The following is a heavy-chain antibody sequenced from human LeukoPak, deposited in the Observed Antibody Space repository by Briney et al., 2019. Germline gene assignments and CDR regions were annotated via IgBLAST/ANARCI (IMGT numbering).Heavy chain of an antibody. J-gene: IGHJ6*02. CDR3: ARDRRSSSWFPNYYYYGMDV. CDR1: GFTFSSYA. V-gene: IGHV3-30-3*01. CDR2: ISYDGSNR. D-gene: IGHD6-13*01. Sequence: RGSLRLSCAASGFTFSSYAMHWVRQAPGKGLGSVAVISYDGSNRYYADSVKGRFTISRDNSKNTLYLQVNSLRTEDTAVYYCARDRRSSSWFPNYYYYGMDVWGQGTTVTVSS.